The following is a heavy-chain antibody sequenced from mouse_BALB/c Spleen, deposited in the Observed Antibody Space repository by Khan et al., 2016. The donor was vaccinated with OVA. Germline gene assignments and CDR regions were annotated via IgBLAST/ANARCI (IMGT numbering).Heavy chain of an antibody. Sequence: QLEESGPGLVKPSQSLSLTCTVTGYSITSGYGWYWLRPFPGNKLEWMGYISYSGSTNYNPSLKSRISITRDTSKNQFFLQLNSVTTEDTATYYCARTARIKYWGQGTTLTVSS. J-gene: IGHJ2*01. CDR3: ARTARIKY. CDR2: ISYSGST. CDR1: GYSITSGYG. V-gene: IGHV3-1*02. D-gene: IGHD1-2*01.